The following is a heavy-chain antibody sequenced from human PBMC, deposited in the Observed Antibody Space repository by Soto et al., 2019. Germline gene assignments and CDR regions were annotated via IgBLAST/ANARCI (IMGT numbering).Heavy chain of an antibody. D-gene: IGHD4-17*01. J-gene: IGHJ4*02. Sequence: PGGSLRHSCAASGVTFSSFAMILVRQAPGKGLEWVSAISGSGGSTYYADSVKGRFTISRDNSKNTLYLQMNSLRAEDTAVYFCAKAATVLNYGGTPTAYWGQGTLVTVSS. CDR1: GVTFSSFA. V-gene: IGHV3-23*01. CDR3: AKAATVLNYGGTPTAY. CDR2: ISGSGGST.